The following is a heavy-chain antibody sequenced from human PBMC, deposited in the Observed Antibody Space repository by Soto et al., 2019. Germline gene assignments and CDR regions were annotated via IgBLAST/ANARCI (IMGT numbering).Heavy chain of an antibody. V-gene: IGHV3-23*01. CDR1: GFTFSSYA. CDR3: AKYCSSTSCLQYYYYYMDV. D-gene: IGHD2-2*01. Sequence: GGCLRLSCAASGFTFSSYAMSWVRQAPGKGLEWVSAISGSGGSTYYADSVKGRFTISRDNSKNTLYLQMNSLRAEDTAVYYCAKYCSSTSCLQYYYYYMDVWGKGTTVTVSS. CDR2: ISGSGGST. J-gene: IGHJ6*03.